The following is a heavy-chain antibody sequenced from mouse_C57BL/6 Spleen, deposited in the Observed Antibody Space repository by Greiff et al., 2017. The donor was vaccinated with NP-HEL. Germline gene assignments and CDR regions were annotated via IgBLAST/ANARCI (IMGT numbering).Heavy chain of an antibody. Sequence: QVQLQQSGAELVRPGTSVKVSCKASGYAFTNYLIEWVKQRPGQGLEWIGVINPGSGGTNYNEKFKGKATLTADKSSSTAYMQLSSLTSEDSAVYVCASNYDYDGAWFAYWGQGTLVTVSA. CDR3: ASNYDYDGAWFAY. J-gene: IGHJ3*01. CDR2: INPGSGGT. D-gene: IGHD2-4*01. V-gene: IGHV1-54*01. CDR1: GYAFTNYL.